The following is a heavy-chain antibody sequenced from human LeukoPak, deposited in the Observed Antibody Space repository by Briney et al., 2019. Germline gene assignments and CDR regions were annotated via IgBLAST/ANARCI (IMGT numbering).Heavy chain of an antibody. J-gene: IGHJ4*02. CDR1: GFTFSTYW. Sequence: GGSLRLSCVASGFTFSTYWMHWVRQAPGKGLVWVSRISYVGSSTNYADSVKGRFSISRDNAKNTVYLQMNSLRAEDTAVYYCAREAAVAGIYLDSWGQGTLVTVSS. CDR2: ISYVGSST. CDR3: AREAAVAGIYLDS. D-gene: IGHD6-19*01. V-gene: IGHV3-74*01.